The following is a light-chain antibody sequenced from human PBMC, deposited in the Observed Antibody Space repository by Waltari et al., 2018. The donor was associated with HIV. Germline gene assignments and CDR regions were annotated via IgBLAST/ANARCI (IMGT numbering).Light chain of an antibody. V-gene: IGKV1-5*03. Sequence: DIQMTQSPSTLSASLGHRVIITCRSSQTVDNWLARYQQRPGSAPKVLIYKTSTLQTGVPSRFSGSGSGTEFSLTISSLQPDDFATYYCEQYKSYSLTFGQGTRLEIK. J-gene: IGKJ5*01. CDR3: EQYKSYSLT. CDR2: KTS. CDR1: QTVDNW.